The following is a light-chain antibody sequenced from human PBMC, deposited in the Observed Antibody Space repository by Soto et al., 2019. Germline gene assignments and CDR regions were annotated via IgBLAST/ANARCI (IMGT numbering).Light chain of an antibody. CDR1: SSDVGAYNY. CDR3: SSYTSSSTLV. CDR2: EVS. J-gene: IGLJ2*01. V-gene: IGLV2-14*01. Sequence: QSVLTQPASVSGSPGQSITISCTGTSSDVGAYNYVSWYQQHPGKAPKLIIYEVSNRPSGVSYRDSGSKSGNTASLTISGLQAEDEADYYCSSYTSSSTLVFGGGTQLTVL.